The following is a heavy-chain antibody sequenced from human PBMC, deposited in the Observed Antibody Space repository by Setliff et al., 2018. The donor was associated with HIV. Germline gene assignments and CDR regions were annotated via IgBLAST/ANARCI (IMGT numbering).Heavy chain of an antibody. CDR1: GFTFSSYD. J-gene: IGHJ4*02. D-gene: IGHD1-26*01. V-gene: IGHV3-74*01. CDR3: VIFSYSSG. Sequence: GGSLRLSCAASGFTFSSYDMHWVRQAPGQGLVWVSGINNDTTTTTYADSVKGRFSISRDNAKNTLYLEMNGLRGEDTAVYYCVIFSYSSGWGQGTQVTVSS. CDR2: INNDTTTT.